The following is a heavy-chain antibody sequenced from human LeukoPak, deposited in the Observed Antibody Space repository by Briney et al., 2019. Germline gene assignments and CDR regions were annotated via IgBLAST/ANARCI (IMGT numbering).Heavy chain of an antibody. CDR1: GFTVSSNY. CDR3: VYWYYDSSGYPANAFDI. CDR2: IHSGGST. D-gene: IGHD3-22*01. Sequence: GGSLRLSCAASGFTVSSNYMSWVRQAPGKGLEWVSVIHSGGSTYYADPVKRRFTHYSDNSNNKMYLQMNSLRAEETAVYYCVYWYYDSSGYPANAFDIWGQGTMVTVSS. J-gene: IGHJ3*02. V-gene: IGHV3-66*01.